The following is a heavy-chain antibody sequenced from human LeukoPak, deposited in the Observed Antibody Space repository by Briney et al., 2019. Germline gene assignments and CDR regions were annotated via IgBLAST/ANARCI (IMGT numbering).Heavy chain of an antibody. CDR2: ISYDGSNK. CDR3: AKATRIAARADY. D-gene: IGHD6-6*01. J-gene: IGHJ4*02. V-gene: IGHV3-30-3*01. CDR1: GFTFSSYA. Sequence: GRSLRLSCAASGFTFSSYAMHWVRQAPGKGLEWVAVISYDGSNKYYADSVKGRFTISRDNSKNTLYLQMNSLRAEDTAVYYCAKATRIAARADYWGQGTLVTVSS.